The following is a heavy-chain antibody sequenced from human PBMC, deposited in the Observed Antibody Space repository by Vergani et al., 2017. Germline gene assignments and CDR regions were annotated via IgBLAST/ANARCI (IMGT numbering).Heavy chain of an antibody. D-gene: IGHD6-13*01. Sequence: LQLQESGPGLVKPSETLSLTCTVSGGSISSSSYYWGWIRQPPGKGLEWIGSIYYSGSTNYNPSLKSRVTISVDTSKNQFSLKLSSVTAADTALYYCARCGSSWTMGGYYYGMDVWGQGTTVTVSS. CDR3: ARCGSSWTMGGYYYGMDV. CDR2: IYYSGST. CDR1: GGSISSSSYY. J-gene: IGHJ6*02. V-gene: IGHV4-39*07.